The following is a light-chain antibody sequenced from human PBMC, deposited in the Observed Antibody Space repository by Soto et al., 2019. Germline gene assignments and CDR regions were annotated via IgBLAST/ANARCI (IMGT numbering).Light chain of an antibody. Sequence: ERVMTQSPATLSVSPGDRATLSCRASQSVNNTLAWYQQKPGQAPRLLIYGASTRATGIPARFSGSGSGTEFTLTISSLQSEDFAVYYCQHYNNWPFSFGPGTKVDIK. CDR2: GAS. V-gene: IGKV3-15*01. CDR1: QSVNNT. CDR3: QHYNNWPFS. J-gene: IGKJ3*01.